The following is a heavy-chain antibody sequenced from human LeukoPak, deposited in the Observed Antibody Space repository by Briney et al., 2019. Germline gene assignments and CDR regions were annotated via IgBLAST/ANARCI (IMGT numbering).Heavy chain of an antibody. CDR1: GFTFSSYA. D-gene: IGHD3-22*01. Sequence: PGGSLRLSCAASGFTFSSYAMSWVRQAPGKGLEWVSAISAGGGSTFYADSVKGQFTISRDNSKNTLYLQMNSLRAEDTAVYYCARGLFLSGYLDAFDIWGQGTVVTVSS. CDR3: ARGLFLSGYLDAFDI. V-gene: IGHV3-23*01. J-gene: IGHJ3*02. CDR2: ISAGGGST.